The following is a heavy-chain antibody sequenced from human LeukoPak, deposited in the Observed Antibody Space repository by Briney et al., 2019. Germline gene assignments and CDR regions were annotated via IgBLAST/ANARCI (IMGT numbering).Heavy chain of an antibody. D-gene: IGHD3-10*01. CDR3: ARVPVLLWFGEPHSYFDY. CDR1: GYTFTSYG. Sequence: ASVKVSCKASGYTFTSYGISWVRQAPGQGLEWMGWISAYNGNINYAQKLQGRVTMTTDTSTSTAYMELRSLRSDDTAVYYCARVPVLLWFGEPHSYFDYWGQGTLVTVSS. V-gene: IGHV1-18*04. CDR2: ISAYNGNI. J-gene: IGHJ4*02.